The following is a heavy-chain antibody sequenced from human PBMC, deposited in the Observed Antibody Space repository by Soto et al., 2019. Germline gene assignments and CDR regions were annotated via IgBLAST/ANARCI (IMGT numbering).Heavy chain of an antibody. Sequence: QVQLVQSGAEVKKPGSSVKVSCKASGGTFSSYAISWVRQAPGQGLEWMGGIIPIFGTANYAQKFQGRVTITADESTSTAYRELSSLRSEDTAVYYCARDIHSDSSGYHGGFDYWGQGTLVTVSS. D-gene: IGHD3-22*01. CDR3: ARDIHSDSSGYHGGFDY. CDR1: GGTFSSYA. V-gene: IGHV1-69*01. J-gene: IGHJ4*02. CDR2: IIPIFGTA.